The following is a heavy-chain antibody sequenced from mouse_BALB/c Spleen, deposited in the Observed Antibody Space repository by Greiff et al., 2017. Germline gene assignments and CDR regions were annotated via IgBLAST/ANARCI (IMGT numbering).Heavy chain of an antibody. CDR1: GFAFSSYD. Sequence: EVQLVESGGGLVKPGGSLKLSCAASGFAFSSYDMSWVRQTPEKRLEWVAYISSGGGSTYYPDTVKGRFTISRDNAKNTLYLQMSSLKSEDTAMYYCARNGNYWYFDVWGAGTTVTVSS. D-gene: IGHD2-1*01. V-gene: IGHV5-12-1*01. CDR3: ARNGNYWYFDV. J-gene: IGHJ1*01. CDR2: ISSGGGST.